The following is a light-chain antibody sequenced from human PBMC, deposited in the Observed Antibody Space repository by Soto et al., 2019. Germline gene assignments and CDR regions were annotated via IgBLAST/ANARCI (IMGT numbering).Light chain of an antibody. J-gene: IGLJ1*01. CDR3: QSYDSSPSGYV. CDR1: SANIGAAYN. V-gene: IGLV1-40*01. Sequence: QSVLTQPPSVSGAPGQRVTISCTGSSANIGAAYNVDWYQQLPGTAPKLLIYGNNNLPSWVPARFSGSKSVTSASLAIAGLDAEDEGDYYCQSYDSSPSGYVFGTGTKVTVL. CDR2: GNN.